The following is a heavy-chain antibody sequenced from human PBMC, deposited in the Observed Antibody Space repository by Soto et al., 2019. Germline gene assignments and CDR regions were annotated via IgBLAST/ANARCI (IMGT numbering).Heavy chain of an antibody. CDR3: AKDSRYYFDY. J-gene: IGHJ4*02. CDR2: ITWNSGNI. V-gene: IGHV3-9*01. CDR1: GFNFDDYA. Sequence: GGSLRLSCAASGFNFDDYAMHWVRQGPGKGLEWVSGITWNSGNIGYANSVKGRFTISGDNAKNTLYLQMNSLRAEDTAVYYCAKDSRYYFDYWGQGTLVTVSS.